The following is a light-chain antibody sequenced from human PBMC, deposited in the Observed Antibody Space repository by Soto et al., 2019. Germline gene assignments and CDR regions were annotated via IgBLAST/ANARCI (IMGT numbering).Light chain of an antibody. V-gene: IGLV2-14*03. Sequence: QSALTQPAFVSGSPGQSITISCTGTSSDVGGYNYVSWYQHHPGKAPKLMIYNVSNRPSGVSNRFSGSKSGNTASLTISGLQAEDEADYYCSSYTSSGTLVFGGGTKVTVL. J-gene: IGLJ3*02. CDR1: SSDVGGYNY. CDR2: NVS. CDR3: SSYTSSGTLV.